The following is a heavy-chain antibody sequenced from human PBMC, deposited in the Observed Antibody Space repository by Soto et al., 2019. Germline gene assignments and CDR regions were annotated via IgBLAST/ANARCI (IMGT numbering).Heavy chain of an antibody. D-gene: IGHD5-12*01. CDR2: IGTAGDT. Sequence: GSLRLSCAASGFTFSSYDMHWVRQATGKGLEWVSAIGTAGDTYYPGSVKGRFTISRENAKNSLYLQMNSLRAEDTAVYYCASGLNSGYDSSRNYMDVWGKGTTVTVSS. V-gene: IGHV3-13*01. CDR3: ASGLNSGYDSSRNYMDV. J-gene: IGHJ6*03. CDR1: GFTFSSYD.